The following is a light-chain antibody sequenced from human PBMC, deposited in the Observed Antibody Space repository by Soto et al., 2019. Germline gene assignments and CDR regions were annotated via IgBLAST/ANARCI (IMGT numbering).Light chain of an antibody. J-gene: IGKJ1*01. CDR3: QQYNEYSKT. V-gene: IGKV1-5*03. Sequence: DIHLTHSPSTLSSSLGDSGAITCRASQTISTSLAWFQQKPGRAPKLLIYKASTLADGVPSRFKGSGSGTDFTLSISSLQPDDFATYYCQQYNEYSKTFGQGTKVDIK. CDR1: QTISTS. CDR2: KAS.